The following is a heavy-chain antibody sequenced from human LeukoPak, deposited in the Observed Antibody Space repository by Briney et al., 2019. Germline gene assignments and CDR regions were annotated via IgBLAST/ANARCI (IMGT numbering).Heavy chain of an antibody. CDR3: AKSSLVTPYDY. CDR1: KFTFGAYS. J-gene: IGHJ4*02. D-gene: IGHD2-15*01. CDR2: ISHSGTPT. Sequence: GGSLRLSCAASKFTFGAYSMNWVRQAPGKGLEWVSSISHSGTPTYYADSVRGRFTISRDNAKNSLYLQMNSLRAEDTAVYYCAKSSLVTPYDYWGQGTLVSVSS. V-gene: IGHV3-21*04.